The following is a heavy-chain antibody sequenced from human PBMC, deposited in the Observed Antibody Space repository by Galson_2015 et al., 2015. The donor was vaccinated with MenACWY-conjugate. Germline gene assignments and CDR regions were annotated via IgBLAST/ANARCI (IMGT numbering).Heavy chain of an antibody. J-gene: IGHJ5*02. Sequence: SLRLSCAASGFTFSTYSMDWVRQAPGKGLEWVSSISSSSSSSFIYYADSVKGRFTISRDDAKNSLYLQMNSLRAEDTAVYYCARDGSGGINRWFDPWGQGTLVTVSS. D-gene: IGHD2-15*01. CDR2: ISSSSSSSFI. CDR3: ARDGSGGINRWFDP. CDR1: GFTFSTYS. V-gene: IGHV3-21*01.